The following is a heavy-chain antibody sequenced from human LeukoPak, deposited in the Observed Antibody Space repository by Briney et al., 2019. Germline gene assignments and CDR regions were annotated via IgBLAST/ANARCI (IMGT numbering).Heavy chain of an antibody. D-gene: IGHD3-22*01. Sequence: PSETLSLTCTVSGGSFSTHYWSWIRQPPGRGLEWIGYIYYTGSTNHNPSLKSRVTISVDTSKNQFSLKLTSVTAADTAVYYCARVAGLDYEGSGYQWYFDLWGRGALLTVSS. V-gene: IGHV4-59*11. CDR1: GGSFSTHY. CDR3: ARVAGLDYEGSGYQWYFDL. J-gene: IGHJ2*01. CDR2: IYYTGST.